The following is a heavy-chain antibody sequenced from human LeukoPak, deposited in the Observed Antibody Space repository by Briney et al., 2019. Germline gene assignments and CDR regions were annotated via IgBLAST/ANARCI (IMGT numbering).Heavy chain of an antibody. D-gene: IGHD2-2*01. CDR3: DIVVVPAASSYFDY. CDR2: IYHSGST. Sequence: SETLSLTCTVSGYSISSGYYWGWIRQPPGKVLEWIGSIYHSGSTYYNPSLKSRVTISVDTSKNQFSLKLSSVTAADTAVYYCDIVVVPAASSYFDYWGQGALVTVSS. J-gene: IGHJ4*02. CDR1: GYSISSGYY. V-gene: IGHV4-38-2*02.